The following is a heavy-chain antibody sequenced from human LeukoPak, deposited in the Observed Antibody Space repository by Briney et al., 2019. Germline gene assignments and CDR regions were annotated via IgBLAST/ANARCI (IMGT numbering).Heavy chain of an antibody. CDR2: IWYDGSNK. CDR1: GFTFSSYG. V-gene: IGHV3-33*01. D-gene: IGHD4-23*01. J-gene: IGHJ4*02. Sequence: SGRSLRLSCAASGFTFSSYGMHWVRQAPGKGLEWVAVIWYDGSNKYYADSVRGRFTISRDNSKNTLYLQMNSLRAEDTAVYYCARDRGGLDYWGQGTLVTVSS. CDR3: ARDRGGLDY.